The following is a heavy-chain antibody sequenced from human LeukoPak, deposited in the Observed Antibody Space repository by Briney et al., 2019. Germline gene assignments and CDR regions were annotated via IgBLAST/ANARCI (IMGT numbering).Heavy chain of an antibody. CDR3: ATPNSGSYYYYMDV. Sequence: ASVKVSCKASGGTFSSYAISWVRQAPGQGLEWMGGIIPIFGTANYAQKFQGRVTITADESTSTAYMQLSSLRSEDTAVYYCATPNSGSYYYYMDVWGKGTTVTVSS. J-gene: IGHJ6*03. V-gene: IGHV1-69*13. CDR2: IIPIFGTA. CDR1: GGTFSSYA. D-gene: IGHD1-26*01.